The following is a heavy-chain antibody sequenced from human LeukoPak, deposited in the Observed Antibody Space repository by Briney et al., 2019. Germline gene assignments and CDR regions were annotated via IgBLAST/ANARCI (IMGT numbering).Heavy chain of an antibody. CDR2: IIPILGIA. V-gene: IGHV1-69*04. CDR1: GGTFSSYA. D-gene: IGHD6-6*01. Sequence: GSSVKVSCKASGGTFSSYAISWVRQAPRQGLEWMGRIIPILGIANYAQKFQGRVTITADKSTSTAYMELSSLRSEDTAVYYCARAPFQVASSSRHMDVWGQGTTVTVSS. CDR3: ARAPFQVASSSRHMDV. J-gene: IGHJ6*02.